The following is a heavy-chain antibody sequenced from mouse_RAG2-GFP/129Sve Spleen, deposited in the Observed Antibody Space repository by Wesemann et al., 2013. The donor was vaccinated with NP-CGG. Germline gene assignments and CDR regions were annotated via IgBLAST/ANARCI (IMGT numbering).Heavy chain of an antibody. CDR3: TRSEGGYYFDY. J-gene: IGHJ2*01. CDR2: INPSNGGT. Sequence: QVQLQQSGAELVKPGASVKLSCKASGYTFTSYYMYWVKQRPGQGLEWIGEINPSNGGTNFNEKFKSKATLTVDKSSSTAYMQLSSLTSEDSAVYYCTRSEGGYYFDYWGPRGTTLTVSS. V-gene: IGHV1S81*02. D-gene: IGHD1-1*02. CDR1: GYTFTSYY.